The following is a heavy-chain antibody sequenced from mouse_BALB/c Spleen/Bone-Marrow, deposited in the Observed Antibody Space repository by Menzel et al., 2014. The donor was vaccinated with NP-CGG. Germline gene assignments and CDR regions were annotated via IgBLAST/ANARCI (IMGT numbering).Heavy chain of an antibody. D-gene: IGHD1-1*01. CDR3: ARDSYYYGSSYWYFDV. V-gene: IGHV5-4*02. CDR2: ISDGGSYT. J-gene: IGHJ1*01. Sequence: EVYLVESGGGLVKPGGSLKLSCAASGFTFSDYYMYWVRQTPEKRLEWVATISDGGSYTYYPDSVKGRFTISRDNAKNNLYLQMTSLKSEDTAMYYCARDSYYYGSSYWYFDVWGAGTTVTVSS. CDR1: GFTFSDYY.